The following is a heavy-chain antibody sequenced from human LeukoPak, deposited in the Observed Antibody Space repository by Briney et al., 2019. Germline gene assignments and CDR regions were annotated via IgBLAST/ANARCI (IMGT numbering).Heavy chain of an antibody. D-gene: IGHD3-22*01. J-gene: IGHJ4*02. CDR2: THYSGTG. CDR1: GGPIIASY. Sequence: SETLSLTCAVSGGPIIASYWSWIRQPPGKGLEWIGYTHYSGTGNYNPSLKSRVTISIDTSKNRFSLRLTSVTAADTAVYYCARVRFYDTTGYSTSYYLDYWGQGALVTVAS. CDR3: ARVRFYDTTGYSTSYYLDY. V-gene: IGHV4-59*01.